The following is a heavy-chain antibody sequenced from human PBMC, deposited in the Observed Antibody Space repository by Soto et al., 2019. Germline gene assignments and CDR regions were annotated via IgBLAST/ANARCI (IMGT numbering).Heavy chain of an antibody. D-gene: IGHD6-19*01. Sequence: GGSLRLSCAASGFTFSSYAMHWVRQAPGKGLEWVAVISYDGSNKYYADSVKGRFTISRDNSKNTLYLQMNSLRAEDTAVYYCARLYIAVAEGYFDYWGQGTLVTVSS. CDR3: ARLYIAVAEGYFDY. V-gene: IGHV3-30-3*01. CDR1: GFTFSSYA. CDR2: ISYDGSNK. J-gene: IGHJ4*02.